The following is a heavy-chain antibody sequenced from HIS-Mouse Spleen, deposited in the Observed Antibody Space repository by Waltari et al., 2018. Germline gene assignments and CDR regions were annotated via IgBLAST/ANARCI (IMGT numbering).Heavy chain of an antibody. V-gene: IGHV4-39*07. Sequence: QLQLQESGPGLVKPSETLSLTCTVSGGSISSTSYCCGWISQPPGRGLEWIGSIYYSGSTYYNPSLKSRVTISVDTSKNQFSLKLSSVTAADTAVYYCAREIPYSSSWYDWYFDLWGRGTLVTVSS. J-gene: IGHJ2*01. CDR2: IYYSGST. D-gene: IGHD6-13*01. CDR1: GGSISSTSYC. CDR3: AREIPYSSSWYDWYFDL.